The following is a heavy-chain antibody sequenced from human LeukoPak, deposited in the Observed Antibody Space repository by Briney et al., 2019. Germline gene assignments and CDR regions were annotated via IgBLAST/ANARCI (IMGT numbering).Heavy chain of an antibody. Sequence: ESLKTSCKGSGYRFPSFLIGKVRQMPGKGLGWMGIIYPGESDNRYRTSFQGQVPISADKSISTAYLQWHSMKGSDTAMYYCAKTPRAYSYGTYDYWGQGTLVTVSS. CDR3: AKTPRAYSYGTYDY. CDR2: IYPGESDN. D-gene: IGHD3-10*01. J-gene: IGHJ4*02. V-gene: IGHV5-51*01. CDR1: GYRFPSFL.